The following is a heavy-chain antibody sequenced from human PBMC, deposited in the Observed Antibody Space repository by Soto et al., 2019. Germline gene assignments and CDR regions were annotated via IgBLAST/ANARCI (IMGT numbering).Heavy chain of an antibody. CDR3: ATTRGSGSSLDAFDI. CDR1: GYTFTSYG. CDR2: ISAYNGKT. Sequence: QVQLVQSGAEVKKHGASVKVSCKASGYTFTSYGISWVRQAPGQGLEWMGWISAYNGKTNYAQKLKGRVTMTTDTSTSTAYMELRSLRSDDTSVYYCATTRGSGSSLDAFDIWGQGTMVTVSS. J-gene: IGHJ3*02. D-gene: IGHD3-3*01. V-gene: IGHV1-18*01.